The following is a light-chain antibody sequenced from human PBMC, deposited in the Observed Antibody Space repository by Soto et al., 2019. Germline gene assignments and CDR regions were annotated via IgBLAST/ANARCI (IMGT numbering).Light chain of an antibody. J-gene: IGLJ1*01. CDR2: GNN. V-gene: IGLV1-40*01. Sequence: QSVLPQPPSVSGAPGQRVTISCTGSSSNIGAGYDVHWYQRLPGTAPKVLIYGNNNRPSGVPDRFSGSKSGTSASLAITGLQAEDEADYYCQSYDSSLSGSYVFGTGTKVTVL. CDR1: SSNIGAGYD. CDR3: QSYDSSLSGSYV.